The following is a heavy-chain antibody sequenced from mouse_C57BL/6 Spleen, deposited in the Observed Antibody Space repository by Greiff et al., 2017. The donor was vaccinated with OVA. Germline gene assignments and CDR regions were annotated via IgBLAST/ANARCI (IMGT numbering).Heavy chain of an antibody. D-gene: IGHD6-1*01. CDR1: GFTFSSYA. J-gene: IGHJ2*01. Sequence: VQLKESGGGLVKPGGSLKLSCAASGFTFSSYAMSWVRQTPEKRLEWVATISDGGSYTYYPDNVKGRFTISRDNAKNNLYLQMSHLKSEDTAMYYCARVEASFDYWGQGTTLTVSS. V-gene: IGHV5-4*01. CDR2: ISDGGSYT. CDR3: ARVEASFDY.